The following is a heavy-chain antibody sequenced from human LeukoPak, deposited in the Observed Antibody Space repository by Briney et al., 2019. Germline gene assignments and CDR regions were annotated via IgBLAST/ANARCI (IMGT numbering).Heavy chain of an antibody. CDR2: ISGSGGST. CDR1: GFTFSSYA. Sequence: PGGSLRLSCAASGFTFSSYAMSWVRQAPGKGVEWVSAISGSGGSTYYADSVKGRFTISRDNSKNTLYLQMNSLRAEDTAVYYCAASPSPMSSGWFYYWGQGTLVTVSS. V-gene: IGHV3-23*01. CDR3: AASPSPMSSGWFYY. D-gene: IGHD6-19*01. J-gene: IGHJ4*02.